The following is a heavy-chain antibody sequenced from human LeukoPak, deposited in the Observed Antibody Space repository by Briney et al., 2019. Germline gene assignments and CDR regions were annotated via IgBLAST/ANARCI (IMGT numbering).Heavy chain of an antibody. V-gene: IGHV4-59*08. CDR1: GGSISRDY. CDR3: ARRSGSGSYYFDY. Sequence: SETLSLTCTVSGGSISRDYWSWIRQPPGKGLEWIGYIYYSGSTNYNPSLKSRVTISVDTSKNQFSLKLSSVTAADTAVYYCARRSGSGSYYFDYWGQGTLVTVSS. CDR2: IYYSGST. J-gene: IGHJ4*02. D-gene: IGHD3-10*01.